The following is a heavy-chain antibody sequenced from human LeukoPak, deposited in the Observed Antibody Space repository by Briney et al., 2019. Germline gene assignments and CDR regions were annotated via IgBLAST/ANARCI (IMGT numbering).Heavy chain of an antibody. V-gene: IGHV3-66*02. CDR2: IFSVDNTGSA. J-gene: IGHJ4*02. Sequence: GGSLTLSCAASGFLVSNNYMSWVRQAPGKGLEWVAVIFSVDNTGSAYYADSVKGRFSISRDHSKNTLYLQMNSLRAEDTAVYYCARELRGYCSTTSCPFGYWGQGTLVTVSS. D-gene: IGHD2-2*01. CDR1: GFLVSNNY. CDR3: ARELRGYCSTTSCPFGY.